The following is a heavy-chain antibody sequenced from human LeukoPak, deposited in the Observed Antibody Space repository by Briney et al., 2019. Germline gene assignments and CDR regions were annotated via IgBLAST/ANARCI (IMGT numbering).Heavy chain of an antibody. Sequence: GSSVKVSCKASGGTFSSYAISWVRQAPGQGLAWMGRIIPILGIANYAQKFQGRVTITADKSTSTAYMELSSLRSEDTAVYYCARANPISEYYYDSSGYYYDDYWGQGTLVTVSS. CDR2: IIPILGIA. CDR1: GGTFSSYA. D-gene: IGHD3-22*01. CDR3: ARANPISEYYYDSSGYYYDDY. J-gene: IGHJ4*02. V-gene: IGHV1-69*04.